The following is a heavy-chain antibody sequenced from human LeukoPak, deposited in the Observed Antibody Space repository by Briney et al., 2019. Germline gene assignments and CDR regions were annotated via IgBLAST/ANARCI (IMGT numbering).Heavy chain of an antibody. J-gene: IGHJ3*01. D-gene: IGHD6-6*01. Sequence: SQTLSLTCAISGDTVSSYDATWNWIRQSPSRGLEWLGRTYYRSKWGNDYAVSVKSRITVNPDTSKNQFSLHLNSVTPEDTAVYYCARVSSRAFDVWGQGTVVTVSP. CDR3: ARVSSRAFDV. V-gene: IGHV6-1*01. CDR2: TYYRSKWGN. CDR1: GDTVSSYDAT.